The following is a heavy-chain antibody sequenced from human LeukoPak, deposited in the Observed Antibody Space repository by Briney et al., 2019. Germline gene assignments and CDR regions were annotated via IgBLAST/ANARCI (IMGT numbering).Heavy chain of an antibody. CDR1: GGSISSSSYY. CDR3: ARLVGNYFYYYVDV. J-gene: IGHJ6*03. CDR2: IYYSGAT. D-gene: IGHD2-21*01. V-gene: IGHV4-39*01. Sequence: PSQTLSLTCTVSGGSISSSSYYWGWIRQPPGKGLEWIGSIYYSGATYYNPSLKSRVTISADTSNNQFSLKVRSVTAADTAVYHCARLVGNYFYYYVDVWGKGTTVSVSS.